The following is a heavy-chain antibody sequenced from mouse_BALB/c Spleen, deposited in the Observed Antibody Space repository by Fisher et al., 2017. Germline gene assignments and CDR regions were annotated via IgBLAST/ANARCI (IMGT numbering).Heavy chain of an antibody. J-gene: IGHJ4*01. D-gene: IGHD2-3*01. Sequence: RFTISRDNPKNTLFLQMTSLRSEDTAMYYCAYDGSHAMDYWGQGTSVTVSS. V-gene: IGHV5-17*02. CDR3: AYDGSHAMDY.